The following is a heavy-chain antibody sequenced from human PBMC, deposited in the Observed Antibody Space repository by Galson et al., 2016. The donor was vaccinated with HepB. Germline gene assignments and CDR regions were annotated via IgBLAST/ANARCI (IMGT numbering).Heavy chain of an antibody. V-gene: IGHV3-53*01. D-gene: IGHD6-19*01. Sequence: SLRLSCAASGFTVGNNYMSWVRQAPGKGLEWVSLIYSGGSTLYADSVKGRFTISRDNSKNTLYLQMNSLRAEDTAVYYCAKDRDSGWRYWYFDLWGRGTLVTVSS. CDR3: AKDRDSGWRYWYFDL. J-gene: IGHJ2*01. CDR2: IYSGGST. CDR1: GFTVGNNY.